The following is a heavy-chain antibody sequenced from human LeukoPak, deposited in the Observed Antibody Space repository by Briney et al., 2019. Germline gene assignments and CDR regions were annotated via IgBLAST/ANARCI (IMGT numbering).Heavy chain of an antibody. CDR1: GGSISSGDYY. D-gene: IGHD3-10*01. J-gene: IGHJ4*02. Sequence: SRTLSLTCTVSGGSISSGDYYWSWIRQAPGKGLEWIGYIYYSGSTYYNPSLKSRVTISVDTSKNQFSLKLSSVTAADTAVYYCARFTMVGGVIPFDYWGQGTLVTVSS. V-gene: IGHV4-30-4*08. CDR3: ARFTMVGGVIPFDY. CDR2: IYYSGST.